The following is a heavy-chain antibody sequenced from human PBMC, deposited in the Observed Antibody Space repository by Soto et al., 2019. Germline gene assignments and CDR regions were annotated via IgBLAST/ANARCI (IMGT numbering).Heavy chain of an antibody. CDR3: AKAPRGYSYGSVS. J-gene: IGHJ5*02. Sequence: GGSLRLSCAASGFTFSSYGMHWVRQAPGKGLEWVAVISYDGSNKYYVDSVKGRFTVSRDNSKNTLYLQMNSLRAEDTAVYYCAKAPRGYSYGSVSWGQGTLVTVSS. CDR2: ISYDGSNK. D-gene: IGHD5-18*01. CDR1: GFTFSSYG. V-gene: IGHV3-30*18.